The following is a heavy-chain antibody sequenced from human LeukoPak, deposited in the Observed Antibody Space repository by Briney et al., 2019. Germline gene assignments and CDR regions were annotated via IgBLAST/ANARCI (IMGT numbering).Heavy chain of an antibody. Sequence: GGSLRLSCAAAGFSLNSHYMGWVRQAPAGGRGWVSRITSGGDKTFYGSSGKGRFTISRDNSKNTVHLQTNSLTAEDPAMYYCARRYCTNGNCFGFTLDCWGQGTLVTLSS. CDR1: GFSLNSHY. J-gene: IGHJ4*02. V-gene: IGHV3-23*01. D-gene: IGHD2-8*01. CDR3: ARRYCTNGNCFGFTLDC. CDR2: ITSGGDKT.